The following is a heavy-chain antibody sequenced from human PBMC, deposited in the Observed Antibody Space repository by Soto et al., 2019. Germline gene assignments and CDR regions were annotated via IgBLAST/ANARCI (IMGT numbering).Heavy chain of an antibody. CDR1: GGSINSGDYY. CDR3: ARIGLTTALL. J-gene: IGHJ4*02. D-gene: IGHD4-17*01. V-gene: IGHV4-30-4*01. CDR2: IYYSGST. Sequence: QVQLQESGPGLVKPSQTLSLTCTVSGGSINSGDYYWSWIRQPPGKGLEWIGYIYYSGSTYYNPPHRSRVPISIDTSKNHFFLNLSSVTAADTAVYYCARIGLTTALLWGQGTLVTVSS.